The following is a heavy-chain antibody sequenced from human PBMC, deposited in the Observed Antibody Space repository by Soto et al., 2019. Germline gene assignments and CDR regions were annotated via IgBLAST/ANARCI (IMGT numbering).Heavy chain of an antibody. CDR3: ARGNYYDSSGYHPPFDY. D-gene: IGHD3-22*01. Sequence: PSETLSLTCTVSGGSISSGGYYWSWIRQHPGKGLEWIGYIYYSGSTYYNPSLKSRVTISVDTSKNQFSLKLSSVTAADTAVYYCARGNYYDSSGYHPPFDYWGQGTLVTVSS. J-gene: IGHJ4*02. V-gene: IGHV4-31*03. CDR1: GGSISSGGYY. CDR2: IYYSGST.